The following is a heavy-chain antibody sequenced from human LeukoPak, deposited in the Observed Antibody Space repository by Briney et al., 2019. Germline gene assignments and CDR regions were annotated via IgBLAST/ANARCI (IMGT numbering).Heavy chain of an antibody. D-gene: IGHD6-19*01. CDR1: GFTFSSYW. CDR2: IKQDGSEK. J-gene: IGHJ3*02. V-gene: IGHV3-7*01. Sequence: GGSLRLSCAASGFTFSSYWMSWVRQAPGKGLEWVANIKQDGSEKYYVDSVKGRFTISRDNAKNSLYLQMNSLRAEDTAVYYCARDTPPIAVAAYDAFDIWGQGTMVTVSS. CDR3: ARDTPPIAVAAYDAFDI.